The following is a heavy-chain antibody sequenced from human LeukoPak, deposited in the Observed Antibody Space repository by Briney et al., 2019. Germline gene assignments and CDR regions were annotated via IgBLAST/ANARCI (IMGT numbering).Heavy chain of an antibody. V-gene: IGHV3-33*08. Sequence: GGSLRLSCAASGFTVSINYMSWVRQAPGKGLEWVAGIWYDGSNKKFGDSVKGRFTISRDDFKNSLFLQMDSLRVEDTAVYYCARAYTSGSSFPDYWGQGTQVTVSS. CDR1: GFTVSINY. J-gene: IGHJ4*02. CDR3: ARAYTSGSSFPDY. CDR2: IWYDGSNK. D-gene: IGHD3-10*01.